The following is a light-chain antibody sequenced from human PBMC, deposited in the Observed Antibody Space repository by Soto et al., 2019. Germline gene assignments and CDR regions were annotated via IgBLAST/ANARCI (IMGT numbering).Light chain of an antibody. CDR3: SSYTTSNTLV. V-gene: IGLV2-14*01. CDR2: DVS. Sequence: QSALTQPASVSGSPGQSITISCTGTSSDVGGYDYVSWYQQHPGNAPKLMIYDVSNRPSGVSNRFSGSKSGNTASLTISGLQAEDEADYYCSSYTTSNTLVFGTGTKLTVL. J-gene: IGLJ1*01. CDR1: SSDVGGYDY.